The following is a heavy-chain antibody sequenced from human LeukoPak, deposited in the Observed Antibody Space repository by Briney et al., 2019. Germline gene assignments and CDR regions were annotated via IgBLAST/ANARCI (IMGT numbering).Heavy chain of an antibody. CDR2: ISYDGSNK. V-gene: IGHV3-30*18. J-gene: IGHJ4*02. D-gene: IGHD3-22*01. CDR3: AKDYYDSSGYYPDY. CDR1: GFTFSSYG. Sequence: PGRSLRLSRAASGFTFSSYGMHWVRQAPVKGLEWVAVISYDGSNKYYADSVKGRFTISRDNSKNTLYLQMNSLRAEDTAVYYCAKDYYDSSGYYPDYWGQGTLVTVSS.